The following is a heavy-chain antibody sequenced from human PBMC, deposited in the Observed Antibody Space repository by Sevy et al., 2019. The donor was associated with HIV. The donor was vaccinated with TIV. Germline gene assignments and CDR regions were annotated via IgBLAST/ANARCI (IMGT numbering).Heavy chain of an antibody. Sequence: GGSLRLSCAASGFTFSDYYMSWIRQVPGKGLEWVSYITVSGYTIYYADFGKGRFTISRDNAKNLLNLQMNSLRAEDTAVYYCARGALATAGICNYWGQRTLVTVSS. CDR3: ARGALATAGICNY. D-gene: IGHD6-13*01. J-gene: IGHJ4*02. CDR2: ITVSGYTI. V-gene: IGHV3-11*04. CDR1: GFTFSDYY.